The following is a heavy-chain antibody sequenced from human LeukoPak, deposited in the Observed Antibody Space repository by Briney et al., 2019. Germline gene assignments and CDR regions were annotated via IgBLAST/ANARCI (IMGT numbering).Heavy chain of an antibody. V-gene: IGHV4-30-2*01. CDR3: ARGGGVRGGWFDP. CDR1: GGSISSGGYS. J-gene: IGHJ5*02. Sequence: PSQTLSLTCAVSGGSISSGGYSWSWIRQPPGKGLEWIGYIYHSGGTYYNPSLKSRVTISVDRSKNQFSLKLSSVTAADTAVYYCARGGGVRGGWFDPWGQGTLVTVSS. D-gene: IGHD3-10*01. CDR2: IYHSGGT.